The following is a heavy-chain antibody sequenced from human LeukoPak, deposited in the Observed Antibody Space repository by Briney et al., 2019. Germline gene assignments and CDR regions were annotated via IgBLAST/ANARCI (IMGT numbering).Heavy chain of an antibody. CDR2: IYYSGST. D-gene: IGHD4-17*01. J-gene: IGHJ4*02. CDR3: AREVRTTGKAVLSR. CDR1: GGSISSGGYY. V-gene: IGHV4-31*03. Sequence: SETLSLTCTVSGGSISSGGYYWSWIRQHPGKGLEWIGYIYYSGSTYYNPSLKSRVTISVDTSKNQFSLKLSSVTAADTAVYYCAREVRTTGKAVLSRWGQGTPVTVSS.